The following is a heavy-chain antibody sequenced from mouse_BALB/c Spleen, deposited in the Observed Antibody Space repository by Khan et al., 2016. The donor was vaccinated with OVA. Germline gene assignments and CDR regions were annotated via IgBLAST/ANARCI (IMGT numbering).Heavy chain of an antibody. CDR2: VSTGGSYT. J-gene: IGHJ3*01. CDR1: GFTFSTYG. CDR3: TRLAYYYDSEGFAY. V-gene: IGHV5-6*01. D-gene: IGHD1-1*01. Sequence: EVQGVESGGDLVKPGGSLKLSCAASGFTFSTYGMSWVRQTPDKRLEWVATVSTGGSYTYYPDSVKGRFTISRDNAKSTLYLQRSGLKSEDTAKFDCTRLAYYYDSEGFAYWGQGTLVTVSA.